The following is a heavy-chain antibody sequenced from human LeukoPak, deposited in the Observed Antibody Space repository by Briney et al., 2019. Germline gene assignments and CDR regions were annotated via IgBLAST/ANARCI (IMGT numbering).Heavy chain of an antibody. CDR2: IKQDGSEK. J-gene: IGHJ6*04. D-gene: IGHD3-10*02. CDR1: GFTFSNSW. V-gene: IGHV3-7*01. CDR3: AELGITMIGGV. Sequence: GGSLRLSCAASGFTFSNSWMSWVRQVPGKGLEWVAFIKQDGSEKDYVDSVKGRFTISRDNAKNSLYLQMNSLRAEDTAVYYCAELGITMIGGVWGKGTTVTISS.